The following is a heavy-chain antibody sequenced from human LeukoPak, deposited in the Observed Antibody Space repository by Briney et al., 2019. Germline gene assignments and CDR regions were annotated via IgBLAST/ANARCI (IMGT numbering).Heavy chain of an antibody. Sequence: GGSLRLSCAASGFTFSSYAMHWVRQAPGKGLEWVAVISYDGSNKYYADSVKGRFTISRDNSKNTLYLQMNSLRAEDTAVYYCARGPNPYCSSTSCRNWFDPWGQGTLVTVSS. CDR3: ARGPNPYCSSTSCRNWFDP. D-gene: IGHD2-2*01. CDR2: ISYDGSNK. J-gene: IGHJ5*02. CDR1: GFTFSSYA. V-gene: IGHV3-30*04.